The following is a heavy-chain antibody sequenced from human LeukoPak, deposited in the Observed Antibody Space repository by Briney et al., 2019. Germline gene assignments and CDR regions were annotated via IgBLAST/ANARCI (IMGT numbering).Heavy chain of an antibody. V-gene: IGHV4-59*08. CDR1: ARSITSNY. D-gene: IGHD4-23*01. CDR2: VDYSGST. Sequence: PSETLSLTCTVSARSITSNYWSWIRRPPGKGLDWLGYVDYSGSTAYNPSLNGRVPTPPDTSKNQFSLKLRSVTAAGTAVYYCARLNGGNWGPGILVTVSS. CDR3: ARLNGGN. J-gene: IGHJ4*02.